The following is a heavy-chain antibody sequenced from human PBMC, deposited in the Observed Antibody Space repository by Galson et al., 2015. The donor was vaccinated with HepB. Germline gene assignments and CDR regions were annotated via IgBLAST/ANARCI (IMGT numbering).Heavy chain of an antibody. Sequence: SVKVSCKASGGTFSSYTISWVRQAPGQGLEWMGRIIPILGIANYAQKFQGRVTITADKSTSTAYMELSSLRSEDTAVYYCARRPVVPAERGSDAFDIWGQGTMVTVSS. CDR2: IIPILGIA. V-gene: IGHV1-69*02. J-gene: IGHJ3*02. CDR3: ARRPVVPAERGSDAFDI. CDR1: GGTFSSYT. D-gene: IGHD2-2*01.